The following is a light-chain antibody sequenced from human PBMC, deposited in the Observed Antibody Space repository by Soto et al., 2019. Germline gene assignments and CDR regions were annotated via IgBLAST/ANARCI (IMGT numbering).Light chain of an antibody. Sequence: LAQPRSVSGSPGQSVTISCTGTRSDIGAYNYVSWYQQHPGKARKFIIYDVGKRPSGVPDRFCGSKSDNTASLIISGLQAEDEADYYCCSYAGTYSYVFGTGTKVTVL. J-gene: IGLJ1*01. V-gene: IGLV2-11*01. CDR3: CSYAGTYSYV. CDR1: RSDIGAYNY. CDR2: DVG.